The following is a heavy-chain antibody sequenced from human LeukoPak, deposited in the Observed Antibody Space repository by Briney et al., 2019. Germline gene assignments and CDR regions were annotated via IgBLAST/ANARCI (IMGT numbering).Heavy chain of an antibody. D-gene: IGHD3-9*01. CDR1: GFTFDNYD. V-gene: IGHV3-30*18. J-gene: IGHJ4*02. Sequence: GGSLRLSCAASGFTFDNYDMHWVRQAPGKGLEWVAVISSDGSHKYWADSVKGRFTISRDNSKNTVYLQMNSLRAEDTAVYYCAKGSIDWYYFDYWGQGTLVTVSS. CDR3: AKGSIDWYYFDY. CDR2: ISSDGSHK.